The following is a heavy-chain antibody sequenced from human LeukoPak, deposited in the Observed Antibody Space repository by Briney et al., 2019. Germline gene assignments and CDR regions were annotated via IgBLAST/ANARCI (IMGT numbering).Heavy chain of an antibody. CDR2: INHSGST. Sequence: PSETLSLTCAVYGGSFSGYYWSWIRQPPGKGLEWIGEINHSGSTNYNPSLKSRVTISVDTSKNQLSLKLNSVTAADTAVYYCARAGYGDSDFDYWGQGTLVTVSS. J-gene: IGHJ4*02. V-gene: IGHV4-34*01. CDR1: GGSFSGYY. D-gene: IGHD4-17*01. CDR3: ARAGYGDSDFDY.